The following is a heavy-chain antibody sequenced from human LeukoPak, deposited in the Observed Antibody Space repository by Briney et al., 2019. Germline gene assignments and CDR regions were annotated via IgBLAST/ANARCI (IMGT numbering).Heavy chain of an antibody. CDR3: ARVKTPYYYYYGMDV. CDR2: IYYSGST. J-gene: IGHJ6*02. V-gene: IGHV4-59*01. Sequence: KPSETLSLTCTVSGVSISSYYWSWIRQPPGKGLEWIGYIYYSGSTNYNPSLKSRVTISVDTSKNQFSLKLSSVTAADTAVYYCARVKTPYYYYYGMDVWGQGTTVTVSS. CDR1: GVSISSYY.